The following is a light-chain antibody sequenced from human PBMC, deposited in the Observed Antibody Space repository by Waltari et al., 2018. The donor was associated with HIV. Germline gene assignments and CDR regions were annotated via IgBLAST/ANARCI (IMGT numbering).Light chain of an antibody. Sequence: DSVMTQSPDSLAVSLGERATINCKSSQSVLYSSNNKNYLAWYQQKPGQPPKLLIYWASTRESGVPDRFSGSGSGTDVTLTISSLQAEDVAVYYCQQYYSTPYTFGQGTKLQIK. CDR1: QSVLYSSNNKNY. V-gene: IGKV4-1*01. J-gene: IGKJ2*01. CDR3: QQYYSTPYT. CDR2: WAS.